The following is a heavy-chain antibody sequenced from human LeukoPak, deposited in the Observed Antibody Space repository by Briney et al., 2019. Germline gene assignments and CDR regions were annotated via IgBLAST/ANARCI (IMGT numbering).Heavy chain of an antibody. V-gene: IGHV3-30*04. CDR1: GITFSSYA. J-gene: IGHJ6*02. CDR2: ISYDGSNK. D-gene: IGHD4-17*01. Sequence: GGSLRLSCAASGITFSSYAMHWVRQAPGKGLEWVAVISYDGSNKYYADSMKGRFTISRDNSKNTLYLQMNSLRAEDTAVYYCAREFRTTVTTESYYYYYGMDVWGQGTTVTVSS. CDR3: AREFRTTVTTESYYYYYGMDV.